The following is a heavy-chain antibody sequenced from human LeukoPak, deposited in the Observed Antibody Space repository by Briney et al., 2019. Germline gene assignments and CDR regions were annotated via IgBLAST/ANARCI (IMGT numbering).Heavy chain of an antibody. V-gene: IGHV1-2*02. CDR1: GYTFTSYG. CDR2: INPNSGGT. D-gene: IGHD1-26*01. J-gene: IGHJ4*02. Sequence: ASVKVSCKASGYTFTSYGISWVRQAPGQGLEWMGWINPNSGGTNYAQKFQGRVTMTRDTSISTAYMELSRLRSDDTAVYYCATGSYPKPRTFDYWGQGTLVTVSS. CDR3: ATGSYPKPRTFDY.